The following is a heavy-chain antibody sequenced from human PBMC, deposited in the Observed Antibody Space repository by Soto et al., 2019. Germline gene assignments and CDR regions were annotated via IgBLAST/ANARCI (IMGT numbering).Heavy chain of an antibody. CDR1: GDSIRNFY. D-gene: IGHD2-15*01. J-gene: IGHJ6*02. V-gene: IGHV4-4*07. CDR3: VRDCSGGGCYSDYGMDV. Sequence: PSETLSLTCTVSGDSIRNFYCSWIRQPAGKGLEWIGRIYISGSTDYNASVKSRVSMSVDRSNNQFFLRLTSVTADDTAVYYCVRDCSGGGCYSDYGMDVWGQGTTVTVSS. CDR2: IYISGST.